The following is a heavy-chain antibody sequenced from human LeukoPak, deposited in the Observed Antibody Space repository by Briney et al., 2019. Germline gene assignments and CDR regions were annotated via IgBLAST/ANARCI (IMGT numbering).Heavy chain of an antibody. D-gene: IGHD4-17*01. V-gene: IGHV4/OR15-8*01. CDR2: IHHTGTT. CDR1: GDSISSNSW. J-gene: IGHJ5*02. Sequence: SETLSLTCVVSGDSISSNSWWGWVRQPPGKGLEWIGEIHHTGTTNYNPSLKSRVTISADEFNNQFSLKLNSLTAADTAVYYCARNVPATETTGPWGQGTLVTVSS. CDR3: ARNVPATETTGP.